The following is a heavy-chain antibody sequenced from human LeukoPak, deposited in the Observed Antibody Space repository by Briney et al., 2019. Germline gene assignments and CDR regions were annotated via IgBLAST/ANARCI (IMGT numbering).Heavy chain of an antibody. J-gene: IGHJ4*02. CDR1: GFTFSNYN. V-gene: IGHV3-48*01. D-gene: IGHD5-12*01. Sequence: GGSLRLSCAASGFTFSNYNMNWVRQPPGKGLEWVSSISGSSTPIYYADSVKGRFTISRDNSKNTLYLQMNSLRAEDTAVYYCAGWLRFSGYYFDYWGQGTLVTVSS. CDR2: ISGSSTPI. CDR3: AGWLRFSGYYFDY.